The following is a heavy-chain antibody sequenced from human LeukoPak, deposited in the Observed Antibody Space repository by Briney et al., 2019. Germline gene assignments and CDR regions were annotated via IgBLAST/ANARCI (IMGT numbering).Heavy chain of an antibody. V-gene: IGHV3-21*01. D-gene: IGHD6-13*01. CDR2: ISSSSSYI. CDR1: GFTFSSYS. CDR3: ARTIAAAGSRGPY. J-gene: IGHJ4*02. Sequence: GGSLRLSCAASGFTFSSYSMIWVRQAPGKGLEWVSSISSSSSYIYYADSVKGRFTISRDNAKNSLYLQMNSLRAEDTAVYYCARTIAAAGSRGPYWGQGTLVTVSS.